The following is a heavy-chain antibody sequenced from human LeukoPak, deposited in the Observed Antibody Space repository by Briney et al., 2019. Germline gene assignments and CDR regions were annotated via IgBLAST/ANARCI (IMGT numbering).Heavy chain of an antibody. CDR2: IWSDGSTK. V-gene: IGHV3-30*02. D-gene: IGHD6-19*01. J-gene: IGHJ4*02. Sequence: PGGSLRLSCAASGFTFSTYGMHWVRQAPGKGLEWVAVIWSDGSTKYYADSVKGRFTISRDNSKNTLYLQMNSLRAEDTAVYYCAKGTNLYSSEFDYWGQGTLVTVSS. CDR1: GFTFSTYG. CDR3: AKGTNLYSSEFDY.